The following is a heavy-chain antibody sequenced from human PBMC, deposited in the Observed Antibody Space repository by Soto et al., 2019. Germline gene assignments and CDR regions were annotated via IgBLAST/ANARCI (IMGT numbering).Heavy chain of an antibody. V-gene: IGHV4-30-4*01. D-gene: IGHD7-27*01. CDR1: GGSISTVDYW. Sequence: QVQLQESGPGLVKPSQTLSLTCTVSGGSISTVDYWWSWIRQSPAMGLEWIGHNYNGGGPYNNPSLESRVTMSVDTSKSQLSLTLSSVSAADTAVYYCARGPSGDKVDSWGQGTLVTVSS. CDR3: ARGPSGDKVDS. J-gene: IGHJ4*02. CDR2: NYNGGGP.